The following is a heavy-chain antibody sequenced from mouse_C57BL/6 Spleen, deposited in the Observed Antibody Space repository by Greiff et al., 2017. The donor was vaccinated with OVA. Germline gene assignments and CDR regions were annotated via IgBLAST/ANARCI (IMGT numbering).Heavy chain of an antibody. D-gene: IGHD1-1*01. J-gene: IGHJ3*01. V-gene: IGHV1-9*01. CDR2: ILPGSGST. CDR3: ARRGEDYVFAY. CDR1: GYTFTGYW. Sequence: QVQLKESGAELMKPGASVKLSCKATGYTFTGYWIEWVTQRPGHGLYCMGEILPGSGSTTYNETFKVKATFTADPSSNTAYIHLSSLTTEDSAIYYWARRGEDYVFAYWGQGTLVTVSA.